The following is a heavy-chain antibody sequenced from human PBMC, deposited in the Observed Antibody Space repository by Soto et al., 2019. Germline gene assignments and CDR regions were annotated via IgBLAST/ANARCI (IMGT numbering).Heavy chain of an antibody. D-gene: IGHD4-17*01. J-gene: IGHJ4*02. CDR2: ISSSSSYI. CDR3: ARGGGDYVLPFDY. CDR1: GFTFSSYS. Sequence: GGSLRLSCAASGFTFSSYSMNWVRQAPGKGLEWVSSISSSSSYIYYADSVKGRFTISRDNAKNSLYLQKNSLRAEDTAVYYCARGGGDYVLPFDYWGQGTLVTVSS. V-gene: IGHV3-21*01.